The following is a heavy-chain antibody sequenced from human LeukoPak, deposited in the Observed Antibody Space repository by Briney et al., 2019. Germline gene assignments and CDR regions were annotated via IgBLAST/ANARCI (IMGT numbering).Heavy chain of an antibody. V-gene: IGHV3-48*03. CDR1: GFTFSSYE. J-gene: IGHJ3*01. Sequence: GGSLRLSCAASGFTFSSYEMNWVRQAPGKGLEWVSYISSSGAIIYYADSVKGRFTISRDNAKNSLYLQMNSLRAEDTAVYYCAREYCSGGSCSGAFDLWGQGAMVTVSS. CDR3: AREYCSGGSCSGAFDL. CDR2: ISSSGAII. D-gene: IGHD2-15*01.